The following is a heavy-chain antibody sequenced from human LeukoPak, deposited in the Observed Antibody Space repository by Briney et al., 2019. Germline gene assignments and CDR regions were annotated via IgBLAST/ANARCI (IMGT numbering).Heavy chain of an antibody. CDR1: GGSISSYY. Sequence: PSETLSLTCTVSGGSISSYYWSWIRQPPGKGLEWIGYIYYSGSTNYNPSLKSRVTISVDTSRNQISLKLSSVTAADTAMYYCARRVYSSPGWLDPWGQGTLVTVSS. CDR2: IYYSGST. J-gene: IGHJ5*02. V-gene: IGHV4-59*01. CDR3: ARRVYSSPGWLDP. D-gene: IGHD6-13*01.